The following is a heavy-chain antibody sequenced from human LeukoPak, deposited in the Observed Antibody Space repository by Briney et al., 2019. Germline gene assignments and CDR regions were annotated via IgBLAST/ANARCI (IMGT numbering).Heavy chain of an antibody. CDR1: GFTFSSYS. CDR3: ARDAPAPTTSITMVQGFELFDDSGY. CDR2: ISSSSSNI. Sequence: GGSLRLSCAASGFTFSSYSMNWVRQAPGKGLEWVSYISSSSSNIYYADSVKGRFTISRDNAKNSLYLQMNSLRDEDTAVYYCARDAPAPTTSITMVQGFELFDDSGYWGQGTLVTVSS. J-gene: IGHJ4*02. V-gene: IGHV3-48*02. D-gene: IGHD3-10*01.